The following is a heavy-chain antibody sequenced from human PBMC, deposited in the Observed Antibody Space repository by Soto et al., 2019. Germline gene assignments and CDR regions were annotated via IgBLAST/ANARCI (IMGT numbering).Heavy chain of an antibody. Sequence: TSETLSLTCTVSGGSISSYYWSWIRQPPGKGLEWIGYIYYSGSTNYNPSLKSRVTISVDTSKNQFSLNLSSVTAADTAVYYCASGGYSYGNFDYWGQGTLVTVSS. V-gene: IGHV4-59*01. CDR2: IYYSGST. CDR3: ASGGYSYGNFDY. CDR1: GGSISSYY. J-gene: IGHJ4*02. D-gene: IGHD5-18*01.